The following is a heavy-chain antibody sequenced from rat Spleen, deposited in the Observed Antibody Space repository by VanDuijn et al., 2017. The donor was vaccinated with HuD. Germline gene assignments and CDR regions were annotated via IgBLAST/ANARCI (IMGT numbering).Heavy chain of an antibody. D-gene: IGHD1-7*01. CDR2: ISSEGRSS. CDR3: ARHRPAYYGYYWYFDF. CDR1: GFTFNKYW. V-gene: IGHV5-31*01. Sequence: EVQLVESGGGLVQPGRSLTVSCVASGFTFNKYWMTWIRQAPGKGLEWVATISSEGRSSYYRDSVKGRFTISRDSAKSTLYLQMDSLRSEDTATYYCARHRPAYYGYYWYFDFWGPGTMVTVSS. J-gene: IGHJ1*01.